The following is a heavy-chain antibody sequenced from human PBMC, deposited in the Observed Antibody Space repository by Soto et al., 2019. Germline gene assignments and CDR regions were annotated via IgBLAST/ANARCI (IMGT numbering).Heavy chain of an antibody. J-gene: IGHJ5*02. CDR1: GYTLTELS. CDR2: FDPEDGET. Sequence: GASVKVSCKVSGYTLTELSMHWVRQAPGKGLEWMGGFDPEDGETIYAQKFQGRVTMTEDTSTDTAYMELSSLRSDDTAIYYCARDNSWDYGSGLMAWWFDPWGQGTLVTVSS. V-gene: IGHV1-24*01. D-gene: IGHD3-10*01. CDR3: ARDNSWDYGSGLMAWWFDP.